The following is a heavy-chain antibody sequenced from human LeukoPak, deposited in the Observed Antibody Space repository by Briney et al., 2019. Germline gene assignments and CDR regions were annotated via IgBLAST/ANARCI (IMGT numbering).Heavy chain of an antibody. J-gene: IGHJ4*02. CDR2: ISWNSGSI. CDR3: AKGHTVTTLSH. CDR1: GFTFDDYA. V-gene: IGHV3-9*01. D-gene: IGHD4-17*01. Sequence: PGGSLRLSCAASGFTFDDYAMHWVRQAPGKGLEWVSGISWNSGSIGYADSVKGRFTISRDNAKNSLYLQMNSLRAEDTALYYCAKGHTVTTLSHWGQGTLVTVSS.